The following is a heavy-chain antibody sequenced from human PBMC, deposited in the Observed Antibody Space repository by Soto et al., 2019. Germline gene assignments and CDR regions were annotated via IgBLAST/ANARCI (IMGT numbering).Heavy chain of an antibody. V-gene: IGHV1-18*01. D-gene: IGHD4-17*01. CDR2: INADNGNT. CDR3: ARSYGDYGWFDP. CDR1: VYTFTSYG. J-gene: IGHJ5*02. Sequence: APVKVSCKASVYTFTSYGISWVRQAPGQGLEWMGWINADNGNTNYPQKLQGRVTITRDTSASTAYMELSSLRSEDTAVYYCARSYGDYGWFDPWGQGTLVTVSS.